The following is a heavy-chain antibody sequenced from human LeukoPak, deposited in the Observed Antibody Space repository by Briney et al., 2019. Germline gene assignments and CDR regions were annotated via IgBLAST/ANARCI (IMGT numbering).Heavy chain of an antibody. V-gene: IGHV4-30-4*01. CDR2: IYHSGST. CDR1: GGSISSGDYY. CDR3: ARVLVVVAAPDY. D-gene: IGHD2-15*01. Sequence: PSETLSLTCAVSGGSISSGDYYWSWIRQPPGKGLEWIGYIYHSGSTFYNPSFKSRVAISIDTSKNQFFLKLNSVTAADSAVYYCARVLVVVAAPDYWGQGTLVTVSS. J-gene: IGHJ4*02.